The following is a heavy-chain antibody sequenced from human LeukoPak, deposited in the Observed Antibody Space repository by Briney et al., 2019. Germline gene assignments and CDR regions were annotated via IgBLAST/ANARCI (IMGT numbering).Heavy chain of an antibody. D-gene: IGHD2-8*01. CDR3: AKDPDCTSGICYTFFDY. CDR1: GFSFSSYW. Sequence: GGSLRLSCAASGFSFSSYWMSWVRQAPGKGLEWVANIKQDGSEKYYVDSVKGRFTISRDNSKNTLYLQMNSLRAEDTAVYYCAKDPDCTSGICYTFFDYWGQGTLVTVSS. V-gene: IGHV3-7*03. J-gene: IGHJ4*02. CDR2: IKQDGSEK.